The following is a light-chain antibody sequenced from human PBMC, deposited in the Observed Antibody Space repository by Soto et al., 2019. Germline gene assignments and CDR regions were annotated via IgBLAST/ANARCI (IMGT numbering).Light chain of an antibody. CDR2: DVS. CDR1: QRVSTTY. Sequence: EIVLTQSPGTLSLSPGESATLSCRASQRVSTTYVAWYQHRPGQAPRLLIYDVSTRATGIPGRFSGSGSGTDFTLSISRLEPEDFAVYYCQHYGGSPGTFGQGTKVEIK. J-gene: IGKJ1*01. V-gene: IGKV3-20*01. CDR3: QHYGGSPGT.